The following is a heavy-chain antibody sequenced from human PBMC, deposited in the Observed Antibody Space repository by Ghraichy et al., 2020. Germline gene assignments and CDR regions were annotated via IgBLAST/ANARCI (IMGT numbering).Heavy chain of an antibody. CDR2: IYYSGST. CDR3: ARGDYGGNRGAFDI. CDR1: GGSISSYY. J-gene: IGHJ3*02. D-gene: IGHD4-23*01. V-gene: IGHV4-59*01. Sequence: SQTLSLTCTVSGGSISSYYWSWIRQPPGKGLEWIGYIYYSGSTNYNPSLKSRVTISVDTSKNQFSLKLSSVTAADTAVYYCARGDYGGNRGAFDIWGQGTMVTVSS.